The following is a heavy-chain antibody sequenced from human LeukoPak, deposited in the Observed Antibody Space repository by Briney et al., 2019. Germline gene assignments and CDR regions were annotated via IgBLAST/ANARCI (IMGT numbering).Heavy chain of an antibody. J-gene: IGHJ4*02. Sequence: SGTLSLICTVSGGSITNNNYHWGWVRQPPGKGLEWIASIYYRGDSYYNPSLKSRLTISVDTSENQFSLKLSSVTASDTAMYFCTRLASGTPADYWGQGTLVTVSS. CDR1: GGSITNNNYH. D-gene: IGHD6-6*01. CDR3: TRLASGTPADY. V-gene: IGHV4-39*01. CDR2: IYYRGDS.